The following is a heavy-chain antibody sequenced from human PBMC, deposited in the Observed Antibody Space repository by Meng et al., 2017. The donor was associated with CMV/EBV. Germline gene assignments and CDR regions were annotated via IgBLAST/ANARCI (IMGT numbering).Heavy chain of an antibody. Sequence: SETLSLTCAVYGGSFSGYYWSWIRQPPGKGLEWIGEINHSGSTNYNPSLKSRVTISVDTSKNQFSLKLSSVTAADTAVYYCARDREGAADYPRYYFDYWGQGTLVTVSS. CDR3: ARDREGAADYPRYYFDY. V-gene: IGHV4-34*01. CDR1: GGSFSGYY. CDR2: INHSGST. D-gene: IGHD6-13*01. J-gene: IGHJ4*02.